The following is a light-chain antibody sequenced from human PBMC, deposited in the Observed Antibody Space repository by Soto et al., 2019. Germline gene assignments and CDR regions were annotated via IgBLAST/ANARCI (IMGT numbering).Light chain of an antibody. CDR2: KAS. Sequence: DIQMTQSPSTLSASVGDRVTITCRASQSISSWLAWYQQKPGKAPKLLFYKASSLESGVPSRFSGSGSGTEFTLTISSLQPDDFATYYCQQYNSYHTFGQGTKLEIK. J-gene: IGKJ2*01. CDR1: QSISSW. CDR3: QQYNSYHT. V-gene: IGKV1-5*03.